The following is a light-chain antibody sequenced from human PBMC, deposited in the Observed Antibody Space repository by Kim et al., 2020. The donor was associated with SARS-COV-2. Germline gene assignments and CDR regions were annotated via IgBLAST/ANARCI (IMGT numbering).Light chain of an antibody. J-gene: IGKJ4*01. V-gene: IGKV1-39*01. CDR1: QSISSY. Sequence: SASVGDQVTITCRASQSISSYLNWYQQTPWKAPKLLIYAPSTLQSGVPSRFSGSGSGTNFTLTISSLQPEDFATYYCQQTYSTPLTCGGGTKVEI. CDR2: APS. CDR3: QQTYSTPLT.